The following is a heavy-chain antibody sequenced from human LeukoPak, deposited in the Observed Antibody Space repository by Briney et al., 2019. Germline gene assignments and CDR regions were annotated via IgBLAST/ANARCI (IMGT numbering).Heavy chain of an antibody. CDR3: VSPRGFSYGYFDY. CDR2: IYYSGST. CDR1: GGSISSGTYY. D-gene: IGHD5-18*01. J-gene: IGHJ4*02. V-gene: IGHV4-39*01. Sequence: SETLSLTCIVSGGSISSGTYYWGWIRQPPGKGLEWIGSIYYSGSTYYNPSLKSRVTISVDTSKNQFSLTLGSVSATDTAVYYCVSPRGFSYGYFDYWGQGTLVTVSS.